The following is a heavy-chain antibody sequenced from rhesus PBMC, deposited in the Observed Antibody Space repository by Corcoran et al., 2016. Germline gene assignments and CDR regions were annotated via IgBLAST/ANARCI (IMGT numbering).Heavy chain of an antibody. CDR1: GYSISSGYY. Sequence: QVQLQESGPGLVKPSETLSLTCAVSGYSISSGYYWGWIRQPPGKGLEWIGHISSGWSNYLNPAHKSRVTLSVDTSKNQFSLKLSSVTAADTAVYYCARTPGIAARNDYFDYWDQGVLVTVSS. D-gene: IGHD6-13*01. CDR3: ARTPGIAARNDYFDY. CDR2: ISSGWSN. V-gene: IGHV4S14*01. J-gene: IGHJ4*01.